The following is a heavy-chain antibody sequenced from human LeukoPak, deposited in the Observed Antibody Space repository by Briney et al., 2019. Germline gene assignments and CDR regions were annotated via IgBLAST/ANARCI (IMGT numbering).Heavy chain of an antibody. D-gene: IGHD6-6*01. CDR2: IYTSGST. J-gene: IGHJ6*03. Sequence: SETLSLTCTVSGGSISSGTYYWSWIRQPAGQGLEWIGRIYTSGSTNYNPSLKSRVTISVDTSKNQFSLKLSSVTAADTAVYYCAREGGQLGSYYYYYMDVWGKGTTVTVSS. V-gene: IGHV4-61*02. CDR3: AREGGQLGSYYYYYMDV. CDR1: GGSISSGTYY.